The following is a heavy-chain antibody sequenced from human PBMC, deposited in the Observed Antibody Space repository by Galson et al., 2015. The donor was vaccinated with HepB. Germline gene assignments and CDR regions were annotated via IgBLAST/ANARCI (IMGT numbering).Heavy chain of an antibody. Sequence: SLRLSCAASGFTFSSYAMSWVRQAPGQGLEWVSAISGSGGSTYYADSVKGRFTISSDNSKNTLYLQMNSLRAEDTAVYYCAKDRTEEDIVVVPAAIPPNWFDPWGQGTLVTVSS. D-gene: IGHD2-2*01. V-gene: IGHV3-23*01. CDR2: ISGSGGST. J-gene: IGHJ5*02. CDR1: GFTFSSYA. CDR3: AKDRTEEDIVVVPAAIPPNWFDP.